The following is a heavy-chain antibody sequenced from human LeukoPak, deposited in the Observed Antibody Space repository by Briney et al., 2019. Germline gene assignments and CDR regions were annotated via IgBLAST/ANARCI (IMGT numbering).Heavy chain of an antibody. D-gene: IGHD3/OR15-3a*01. Sequence: SETLSLTCSVSGVSISSSNSYWGWIRQPPGKGLEWIGSIYYTGSTYYNASLKSQVSISIDTSKNQFSLRLTSVTAADTAVYFCARQTGSGLFILPGGQGTLVTVSS. CDR1: GVSISSSNSY. CDR2: IYYTGST. V-gene: IGHV4-39*01. CDR3: ARQTGSGLFILP. J-gene: IGHJ4*02.